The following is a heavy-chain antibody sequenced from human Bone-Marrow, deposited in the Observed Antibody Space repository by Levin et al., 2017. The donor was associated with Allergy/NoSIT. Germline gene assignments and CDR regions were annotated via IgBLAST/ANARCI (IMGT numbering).Heavy chain of an antibody. Sequence: PGESLKISCAASGFTFSSYSLNWVRQAPGKGLEWLSYISSSSSTIYYADSVKGRFTISRDNAKNLLYLQMNSLRDEDTAVYDCARDRGIMGAFDPWGQGTLVTVSS. J-gene: IGHJ5*02. CDR1: GFTFSSYS. D-gene: IGHD1-26*01. V-gene: IGHV3-48*02. CDR3: ARDRGIMGAFDP. CDR2: ISSSSSTI.